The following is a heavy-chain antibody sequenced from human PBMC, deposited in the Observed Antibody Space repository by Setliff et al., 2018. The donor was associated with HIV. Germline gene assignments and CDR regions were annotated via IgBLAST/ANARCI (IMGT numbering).Heavy chain of an antibody. V-gene: IGHV1-2*02. CDR3: ARGRNYDSSGYGDYYYYMDV. Sequence: ASVKVSCKTSGYTFTGYYVHWVRQAPGQGLEWMGWINPNNGDTNYAQKFQGRVTVTADESTSTAYMQLSSLRSDDTAVYYCARGRNYDSSGYGDYYYYMDVWGKGTTVTVS. CDR2: INPNNGDT. J-gene: IGHJ6*03. CDR1: GYTFTGYY. D-gene: IGHD3-22*01.